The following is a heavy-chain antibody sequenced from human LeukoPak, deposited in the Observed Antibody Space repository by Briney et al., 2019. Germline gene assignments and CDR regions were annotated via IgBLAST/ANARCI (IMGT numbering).Heavy chain of an antibody. CDR1: GYTFTGYY. CDR3: ARDKALIAAANKNWFDP. V-gene: IGHV1-2*02. Sequence: ASVRVSCTASGYTFTGYYMHWVRQAPGQGLEWMGWINPNSGGTNYAQKFQGRVTMTRDTSISTAYMELSRLRSDDTAVYYCARDKALIAAANKNWFDPWGQGTLVTVSS. D-gene: IGHD6-13*01. J-gene: IGHJ5*02. CDR2: INPNSGGT.